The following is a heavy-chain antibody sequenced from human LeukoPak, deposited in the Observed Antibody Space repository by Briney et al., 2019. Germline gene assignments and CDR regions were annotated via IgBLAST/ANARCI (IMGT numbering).Heavy chain of an antibody. Sequence: GASVKVSCRASGGTFSSYAISWVRQAPGQGLEWMGGIIPIFGTANYAQKFQGRVTITADKSTSTAYMELSSLRSEDTAVYYCARGPIAVAGTRWGQGTLVTVSS. CDR1: GGTFSSYA. CDR3: ARGPIAVAGTR. J-gene: IGHJ4*02. CDR2: IIPIFGTA. V-gene: IGHV1-69*06. D-gene: IGHD6-19*01.